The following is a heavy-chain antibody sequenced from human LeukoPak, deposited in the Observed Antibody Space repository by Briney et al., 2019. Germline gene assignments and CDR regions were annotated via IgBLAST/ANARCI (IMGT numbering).Heavy chain of an antibody. J-gene: IGHJ4*02. CDR3: ARGLPGHTSALGY. CDR1: GFTFSSYS. V-gene: IGHV3-21*01. CDR2: ISSSSSYI. Sequence: GGSLRLSCAASGFTFSSYSMNWVRQAPGKGLEWVSSISSSSSYIYYADSVKGRFTISRDNAKNTLYLQMNSLRAEDTAVYYCARGLPGHTSALGYWAQGTLVTVSS. D-gene: IGHD6-19*01.